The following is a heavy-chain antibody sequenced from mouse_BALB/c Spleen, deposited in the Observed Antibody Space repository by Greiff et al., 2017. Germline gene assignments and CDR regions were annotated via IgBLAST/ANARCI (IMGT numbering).Heavy chain of an antibody. J-gene: IGHJ4*01. V-gene: IGHV6-6*02. CDR3: TRGNYYAMDY. Sequence: EVQRVESGGGLVQPGGSMKLSCVASGFTFSNYWMNWVRQSPEKGLEWVAEIRLKSNNYATHYAESVKGRFTISRDDSKSSVYLQMNNLRAEDTGIYYCTRGNYYAMDYWGQGTSVTVSS. CDR1: GFTFSNYW. CDR2: IRLKSNNYAT.